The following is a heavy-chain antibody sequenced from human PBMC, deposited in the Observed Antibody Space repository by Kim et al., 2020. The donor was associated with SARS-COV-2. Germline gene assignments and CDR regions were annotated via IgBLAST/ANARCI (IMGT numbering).Heavy chain of an antibody. J-gene: IGHJ1*01. Sequence: GGSLRLSCAASGFTFSSYAMHWVRQAPGKGLEWVAVISYDGSNKYYADSVKGRFTISRDNSKNTLYLQMNSLRAEDTAVYYCARDIDSSGYHYYGNSYFQHWGQGTLVTVSS. D-gene: IGHD3-22*01. CDR2: ISYDGSNK. CDR1: GFTFSSYA. V-gene: IGHV3-30-3*01. CDR3: ARDIDSSGYHYYGNSYFQH.